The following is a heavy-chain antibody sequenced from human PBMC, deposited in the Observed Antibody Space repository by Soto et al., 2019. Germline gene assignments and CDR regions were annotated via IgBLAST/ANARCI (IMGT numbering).Heavy chain of an antibody. CDR3: ARGPGRDYFDY. J-gene: IGHJ4*02. Sequence: ASVKVSCKASGYTFTSSGMSWVRQAPGQGLEWMGWISAHTGSSEYAQRFQGRVTMTTDRSTSTAYMELSRLRSDDTAVYYCARGPGRDYFDYWGQGTLVTVSS. CDR1: GYTFTSSG. CDR2: ISAHTGSS. D-gene: IGHD1-26*01. V-gene: IGHV1-18*01.